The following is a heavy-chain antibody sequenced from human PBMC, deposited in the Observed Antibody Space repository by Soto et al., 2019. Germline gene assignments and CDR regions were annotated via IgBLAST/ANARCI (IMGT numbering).Heavy chain of an antibody. V-gene: IGHV3-21*01. CDR3: ASAKRVRTMVRGDSNLFHP. CDR1: EFSFNIYS. D-gene: IGHD3-10*01. J-gene: IGHJ5*02. CDR2: ISSSSSDI. Sequence: GGSLRHSFPSPEFSFNIYSMNWVRQAPGQGLDWVSSISSSSSDIYYADSVKGRFTISRDNAKNSLYMPMNRLRAEDTAVYYCASAKRVRTMVRGDSNLFHPWGQGTPVTVAS.